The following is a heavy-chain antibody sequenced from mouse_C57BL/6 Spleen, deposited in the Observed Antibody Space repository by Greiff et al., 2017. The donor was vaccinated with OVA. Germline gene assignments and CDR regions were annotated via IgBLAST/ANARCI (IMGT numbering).Heavy chain of an antibody. CDR2: INPYNGGT. CDR3: ARRGDHGDFDV. V-gene: IGHV1-19*01. CDR1: GYTFTDYY. D-gene: IGHD2-13*01. Sequence: VQLQQSGPVLVKPGASVKMSCKASGYTFTDYYMNWVKQSHGKSLEWIGIINPYNGGTSYKQKFKGKATLTVDKASSTAYMELNRLTSEDSAVYYCARRGDHGDFDVWGTGTTVTVSS. J-gene: IGHJ1*03.